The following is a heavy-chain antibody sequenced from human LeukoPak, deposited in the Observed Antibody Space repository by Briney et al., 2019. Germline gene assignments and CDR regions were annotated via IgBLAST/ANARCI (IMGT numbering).Heavy chain of an antibody. CDR3: ARDRSQGSFDWLLSNTNAFDI. J-gene: IGHJ3*02. V-gene: IGHV1-18*01. D-gene: IGHD3-9*01. CDR2: ISAYNGNT. Sequence: GASVKVSCKASGYTFTSYGISWVRQAPGQGLKWMGWISAYNGNTNYAQKLQGRVTMTTDTSTTTAYMELRSLRSDDTAVYYCARDRSQGSFDWLLSNTNAFDIWGQGTMVTVSS. CDR1: GYTFTSYG.